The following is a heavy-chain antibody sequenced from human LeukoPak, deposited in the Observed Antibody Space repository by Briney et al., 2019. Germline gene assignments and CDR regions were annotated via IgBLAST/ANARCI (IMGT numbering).Heavy chain of an antibody. D-gene: IGHD3-9*01. J-gene: IGHJ5*02. CDR3: ARSALYFDWLQDWFDP. Sequence: SVKVSCKASGGTFSSYAISWVRQAPGQGLEWMGGIIPIFGTANYAQKFQGRVTITADESTSTAYMELSSLRSEDTAVYYCARSALYFDWLQDWFDPWGQGTLVTVSS. V-gene: IGHV1-69*13. CDR2: IIPIFGTA. CDR1: GGTFSSYA.